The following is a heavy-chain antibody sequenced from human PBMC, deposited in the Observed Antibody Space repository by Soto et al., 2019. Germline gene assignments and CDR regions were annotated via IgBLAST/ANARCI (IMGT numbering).Heavy chain of an antibody. CDR1: GGSISSGGYY. V-gene: IGHV4-31*03. J-gene: IGHJ6*02. CDR3: ARSALNYYYGMDV. Sequence: QVQLPESGPGLVKPSQTLSLTCTVSGGSISSGGYYWSWIRQHPGKRLEWIGYIYYSGSTYYNPSLKSRVTITVDTSKNQCSLKLSSVTAADTAVYYCARSALNYYYGMDVWGQGTTVTVSS. CDR2: IYYSGST.